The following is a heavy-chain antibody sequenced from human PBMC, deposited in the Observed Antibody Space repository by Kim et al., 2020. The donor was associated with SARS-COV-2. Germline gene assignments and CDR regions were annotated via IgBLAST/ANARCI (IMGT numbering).Heavy chain of an antibody. CDR1: GFTFSSYW. CDR3: AREVLRRNWNYDYFDY. Sequence: GGSLRLSCAASGFTFSSYWMSWVRQAPGKGLEWVANIKQDGSEKYYVDSVKGRFTISRDNAKNSLYLQMNSLGAEDTAVYYCAREVLRRNWNYDYFDYWGQGTLVTVSS. V-gene: IGHV3-7*01. J-gene: IGHJ4*02. D-gene: IGHD1-7*01. CDR2: IKQDGSEK.